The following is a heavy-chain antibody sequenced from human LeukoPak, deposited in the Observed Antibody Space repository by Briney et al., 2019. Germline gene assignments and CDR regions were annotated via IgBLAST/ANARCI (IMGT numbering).Heavy chain of an antibody. CDR3: AREKPYYYDTNGYHNWFDP. J-gene: IGHJ5*02. CDR2: ISSAGSST. V-gene: IGHV3-74*01. Sequence: GGSLRLSCAASGFTFSSYWMHWVRQAPGKGLVWVSRISSAGSSTTYADYVKGRFNISRDNAKNTLYLQMSSLRAEDTAVYYCAREKPYYYDTNGYHNWFDPWGQGTLVTVSS. D-gene: IGHD3-22*01. CDR1: GFTFSSYW.